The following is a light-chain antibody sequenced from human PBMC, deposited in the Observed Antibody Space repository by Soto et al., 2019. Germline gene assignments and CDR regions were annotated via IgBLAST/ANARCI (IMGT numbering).Light chain of an antibody. CDR3: RHYVNSQWT. Sequence: EIMLTQSPGTLSLYPGERATLSCRPSQSVSSIYLDWFQQKPGQAPRLLIYAASSRATGIPDRFSGGASATDFTLTISRLEPEDFAVYYCRHYVNSQWTFGQGTKVEIK. V-gene: IGKV3-20*01. CDR1: QSVSSIY. J-gene: IGKJ1*01. CDR2: AAS.